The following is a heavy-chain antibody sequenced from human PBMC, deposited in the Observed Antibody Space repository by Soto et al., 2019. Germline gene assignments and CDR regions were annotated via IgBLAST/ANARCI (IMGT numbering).Heavy chain of an antibody. J-gene: IGHJ5*02. CDR3: AKDLAGYCSGGSCPLWFDP. V-gene: IGHV3-30*18. D-gene: IGHD2-15*01. CDR2: ISYDGSNK. Sequence: GGSLRLSCAASGFTFSSYGMHWVRQAPGKGLEWVAVISYDGSNKYYADSVKGRFTISRDNSKNTLYLQMSSLRAEDTAVYYCAKDLAGYCSGGSCPLWFDPWGQGTLVTVSS. CDR1: GFTFSSYG.